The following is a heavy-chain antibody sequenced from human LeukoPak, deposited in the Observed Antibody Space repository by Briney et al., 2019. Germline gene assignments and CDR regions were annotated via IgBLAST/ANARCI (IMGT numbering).Heavy chain of an antibody. CDR3: AKSHRCSSTSCYGTLDY. CDR2: ISGSGGGT. V-gene: IGHV3-23*01. D-gene: IGHD2-2*01. CDR1: GFTFSDYA. Sequence: GGSLRLSCVASGFTFSDYAMSWVRQALGTGLEWVSVISGSGGGTYYADSVKGRFTISRDNSKNTLYLQMNSLRAEDTAVYYCAKSHRCSSTSCYGTLDYWGQGTLVTVSS. J-gene: IGHJ4*02.